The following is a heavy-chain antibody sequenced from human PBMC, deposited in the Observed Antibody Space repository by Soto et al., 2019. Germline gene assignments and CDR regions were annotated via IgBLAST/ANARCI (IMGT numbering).Heavy chain of an antibody. CDR3: ARDRFVPYNWFDP. J-gene: IGHJ5*02. V-gene: IGHV1-18*01. CDR1: GYTFTSYD. D-gene: IGHD2-21*01. CDR2: ISAYNGNT. Sequence: GASVKVSCKASGYTFTSYDINWVRQATGQGLEWMGWISAYNGNTNYAQKLQGRVTMTTDTSTSTAYMELRSLRSDDTAVYYCARDRFVPYNWFDPWGQGTLVTVSS.